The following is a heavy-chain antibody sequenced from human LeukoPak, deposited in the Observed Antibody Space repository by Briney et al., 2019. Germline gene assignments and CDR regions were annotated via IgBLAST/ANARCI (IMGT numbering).Heavy chain of an antibody. CDR3: ASGIQGAGNNY. J-gene: IGHJ4*02. Sequence: SETLSLTCTVSGGSISSGSYYWSWVRQPAGKGLEWIGRIYTSGSTNYNPSLKSRVTVSLDTSKNHFSLKLNSVTAADTAVYFCASGIQGAGNNYWGQGTLVTVSS. D-gene: IGHD6-19*01. V-gene: IGHV4-61*02. CDR2: IYTSGST. CDR1: GGSISSGSYY.